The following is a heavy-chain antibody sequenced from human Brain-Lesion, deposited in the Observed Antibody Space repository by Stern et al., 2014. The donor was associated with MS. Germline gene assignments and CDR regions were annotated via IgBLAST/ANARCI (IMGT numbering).Heavy chain of an antibody. J-gene: IGHJ6*02. CDR1: GFTFSRYW. V-gene: IGHV3-7*01. CDR2: IKDGGSGQ. Sequence: VQLVESGGVLVQPGGSLKLSCAASGFTFSRYWMTWVRQAPGQGLEWVANIKDGGSGQYYGDSVKGRFTMSRDNAKNSLYLQMNSLRAEDTAVYYCARRVLVAMGGYPKTLDVWGRGTTVTVSS. CDR3: ARRVLVAMGGYPKTLDV. D-gene: IGHD2-2*01.